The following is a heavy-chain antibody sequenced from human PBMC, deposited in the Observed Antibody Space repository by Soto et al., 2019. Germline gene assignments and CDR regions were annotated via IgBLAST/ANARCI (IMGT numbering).Heavy chain of an antibody. D-gene: IGHD2-2*01. Sequence: QVQLVESGGGVVQPGRSLRLSCAASGFTFSYYSMHWVRQAPGKGLEWMAVMSYDGTTEYYADSVRGRFTVSRDNSKNTLYLQMNSLRAEDTAVYYCAKVRGEYQLLAGFDYWGQGTLVTVSS. J-gene: IGHJ4*02. CDR1: GFTFSYYS. CDR3: AKVRGEYQLLAGFDY. V-gene: IGHV3-30*18. CDR2: MSYDGTTE.